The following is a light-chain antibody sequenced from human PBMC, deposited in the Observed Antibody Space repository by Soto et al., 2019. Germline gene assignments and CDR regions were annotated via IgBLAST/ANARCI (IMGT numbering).Light chain of an antibody. CDR3: HQHYSTPIT. J-gene: IGKJ5*01. CDR1: QSLLSSADNLNY. CDR2: WAS. Sequence: DIVLTQSPDSLAVSLAERATINCRSSQSLLSSADNLNYLAWFQQKPGQPPKLLIYWASTRESGVPDRFSGSGSGTDFSLTITTLEAEDVATYYCHQHYSTPITFGQGTRLEMK. V-gene: IGKV4-1*01.